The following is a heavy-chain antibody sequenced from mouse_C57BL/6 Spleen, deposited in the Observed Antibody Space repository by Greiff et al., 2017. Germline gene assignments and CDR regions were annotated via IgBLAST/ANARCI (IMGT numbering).Heavy chain of an antibody. V-gene: IGHV1-50*01. CDR2: IDPSDSYT. CDR1: GYTFTSYW. Sequence: VQLQQPGAELVKPGASVKLSCKASGYTFTSYWMQWVKQRPGQGLEWIGEIDPSDSYTNYNQKFKGKATLTVDTSSSTAYMQLSSLTSEDSAVYYCARKRGWESYFDYWGQGTTLTVSS. CDR3: ARKRGWESYFDY. D-gene: IGHD3-3*01. J-gene: IGHJ2*01.